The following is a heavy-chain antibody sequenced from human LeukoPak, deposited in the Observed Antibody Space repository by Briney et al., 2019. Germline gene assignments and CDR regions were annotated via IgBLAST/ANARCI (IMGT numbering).Heavy chain of an antibody. CDR1: GGSISSSSYY. CDR3: ARHSRLYSGSYHDAFDI. D-gene: IGHD1-26*01. J-gene: IGHJ3*02. CDR2: IYYSGST. V-gene: IGHV4-39*01. Sequence: KTSETLSLTCTVSGGSISSSSYYWGWIRQPPGKGLEWTGSIYYSGSTYYNPSLKSRVTISVDTSKNQFSLKLSPVTAADTAVYYCARHSRLYSGSYHDAFDIWGQGTMVTVSS.